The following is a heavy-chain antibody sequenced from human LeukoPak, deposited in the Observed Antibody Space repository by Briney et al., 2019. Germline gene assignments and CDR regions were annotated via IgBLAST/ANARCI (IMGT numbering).Heavy chain of an antibody. CDR3: ARDRAEQRFAPPRFYYYYYMDV. D-gene: IGHD6-25*01. Sequence: PGGSLRLSCAASGFTFNNYEMNWVRQAPGKGLEWISYVSSSGTTIYYADSVKGRFTISRDNAKNSLYLQMNSLRAEDTAVYYCARDRAEQRFAPPRFYYYYYMDVWGKGTTVTISS. V-gene: IGHV3-48*03. CDR2: VSSSGTTI. CDR1: GFTFNNYE. J-gene: IGHJ6*03.